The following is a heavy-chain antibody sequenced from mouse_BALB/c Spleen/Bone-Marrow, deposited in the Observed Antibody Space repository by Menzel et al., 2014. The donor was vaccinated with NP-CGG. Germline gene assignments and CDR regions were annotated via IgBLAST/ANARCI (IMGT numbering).Heavy chain of an antibody. V-gene: IGHV1-9*01. CDR2: ILPGSGST. D-gene: IGHD2-3*01. Sequence: QVQLQQSGAELMKPGASVKISCKATGYTFSSYWIEWVKQRPGHGLEWIGEILPGSGSTNCNEKFKGKATFTADTSSNTAYMQLSSLTSEDSAVYYCARLDGYFDYWGQGTTLTVSS. J-gene: IGHJ2*01. CDR3: ARLDGYFDY. CDR1: GYTFSSYW.